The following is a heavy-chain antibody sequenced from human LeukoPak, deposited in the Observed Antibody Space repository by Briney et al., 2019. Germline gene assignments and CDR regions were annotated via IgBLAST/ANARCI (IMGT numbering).Heavy chain of an antibody. D-gene: IGHD3-10*01. CDR2: MNPKSGNT. J-gene: IGHJ4*02. V-gene: IGHV1-8*01. CDR3: ARAWLGSGSYSAH. CDR1: GYTFTSYD. Sequence: GASVKVSCKASGYTFTSYDINWVRQATGQGLEWMGWMNPKSGNTGYARKFQGRVTMTRNTSISTAYMELSSLGSEDTAVYYCARAWLGSGSYSAHWGQGTLVTVSS.